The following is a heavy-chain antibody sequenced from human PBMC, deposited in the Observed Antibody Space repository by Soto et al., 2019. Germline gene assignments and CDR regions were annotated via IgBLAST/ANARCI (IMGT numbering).Heavy chain of an antibody. CDR1: GRSLSSYY. Sequence: SETLSLICTVSGRSLSSYYWSWIRQPPGKGLEWIGYIYYSGSTNYNPSPKSRVTISVDTSKNQFSLKLSSVTAADTAVYYCARGSGRRTAMVVDAFDIWGQGTMVTVSS. CDR2: IYYSGST. V-gene: IGHV4-59*01. CDR3: ARGSGRRTAMVVDAFDI. D-gene: IGHD5-18*01. J-gene: IGHJ3*02.